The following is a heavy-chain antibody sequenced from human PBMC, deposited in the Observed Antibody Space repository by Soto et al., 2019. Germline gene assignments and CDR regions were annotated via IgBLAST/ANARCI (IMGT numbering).Heavy chain of an antibody. CDR1: GYTFTGYY. D-gene: IGHD6-6*01. Sequence: ASVKVSCKASGYTFTGYYMHWVRQAPGQGREWMGWINPNSGGTNYAQKFQGWVTMTRDTSISTAYMELSRLRSDDTAVYYCARAGGSSLPSGVFGDNWFDPWGQGTLVTVSS. CDR3: ARAGGSSLPSGVFGDNWFDP. J-gene: IGHJ5*02. CDR2: INPNSGGT. V-gene: IGHV1-2*04.